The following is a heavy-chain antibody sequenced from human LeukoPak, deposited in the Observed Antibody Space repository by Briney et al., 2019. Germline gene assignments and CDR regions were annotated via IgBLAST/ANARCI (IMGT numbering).Heavy chain of an antibody. V-gene: IGHV4-34*01. CDR1: GGSFSGYY. CDR3: ARGALKWELPPIRARKSYYFDY. J-gene: IGHJ4*02. CDR2: INHSGST. Sequence: PSETLSLTCAVYGGSFSGYYWSWIRQPPGKGLEWIGEINHSGSTNYNPSLKSRVTISVDTSKNQFSLKLSSVTAADTAVYYCARGALKWELPPIRARKSYYFDYWGQGTLVIVSS. D-gene: IGHD1-26*01.